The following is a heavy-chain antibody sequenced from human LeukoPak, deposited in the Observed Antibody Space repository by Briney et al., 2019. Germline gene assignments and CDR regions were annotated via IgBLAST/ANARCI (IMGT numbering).Heavy chain of an antibody. CDR3: ARRGAADYYYYMDV. J-gene: IGHJ6*03. V-gene: IGHV3-11*04. Sequence: GGSLRLSCAASGFTFSDYYMSWIRQAPGKGLEWVSYISSSGSTIYYADSVKGRFTISRDNAKNSLYLQMNSLRAEDTAVYYCARRGAADYYYYMDVWGKGTTVTVSS. CDR1: GFTFSDYY. CDR2: ISSSGSTI. D-gene: IGHD1-26*01.